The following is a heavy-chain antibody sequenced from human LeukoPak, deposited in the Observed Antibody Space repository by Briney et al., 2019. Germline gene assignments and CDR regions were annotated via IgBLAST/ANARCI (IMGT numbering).Heavy chain of an antibody. D-gene: IGHD1-26*01. CDR3: ARSIVGAFDY. Sequence: GGSLRLSCAASGFTFSSYWISWVRQAPGKGLEWVANIKQDGSEKYYVDSVKGRFTISRDNAKNSLYLQMNSLRAEDTAVYYCARSIVGAFDYWGQGTLVTVSS. V-gene: IGHV3-7*01. CDR2: IKQDGSEK. J-gene: IGHJ4*02. CDR1: GFTFSSYW.